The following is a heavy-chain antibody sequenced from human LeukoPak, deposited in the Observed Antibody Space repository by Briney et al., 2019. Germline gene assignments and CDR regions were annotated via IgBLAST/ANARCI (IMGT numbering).Heavy chain of an antibody. V-gene: IGHV1-8*01. Sequence: ASVTVSCKASGYTFTTYDINWVRQATGQGLEWVGWMNPNSANTGYAQKFQGRVTITRNTSISTAYMELNSLRSDDTAVYYCARARLVRGPVTPLYYFDYWGQGVLVTVSS. CDR2: MNPNSANT. CDR3: ARARLVRGPVTPLYYFDY. D-gene: IGHD2-8*02. J-gene: IGHJ4*02. CDR1: GYTFTTYD.